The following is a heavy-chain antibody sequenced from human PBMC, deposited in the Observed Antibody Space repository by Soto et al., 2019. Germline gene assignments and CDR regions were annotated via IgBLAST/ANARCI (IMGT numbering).Heavy chain of an antibody. J-gene: IGHJ6*02. CDR2: INHTGST. D-gene: IGHD3-10*01. V-gene: IGHV4-34*01. CDR3: ARGRLGEFIV. CDR1: GGSFGGYD. Sequence: SETLSLTCAVYGGSFGGYDWSCISQPPGKGLEWSGEINHTGSTNYNQSLKSRVTISLDTSKNQFSPKLSSVTAAGTTVYYCARGRLGEFIVWGQGTTVT.